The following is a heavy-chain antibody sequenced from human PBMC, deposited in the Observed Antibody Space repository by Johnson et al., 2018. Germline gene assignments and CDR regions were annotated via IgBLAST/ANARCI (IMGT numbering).Heavy chain of an antibody. D-gene: IGHD3-16*01. CDR3: AKDVDFVGAGVDYYGMDV. V-gene: IGHV3-9*01. CDR2: ISWNSGSI. Sequence: VQLVESGGGLVQPGRSLRLSCAASGFTFDDYAMHWVRQAPGKGLEWVSGISWNSGSIGYADSVKGRFTISRDNAKNFLYLQMNSLRAEDTALYYCAKDVDFVGAGVDYYGMDVWGQGTTVTVSS. CDR1: GFTFDDYA. J-gene: IGHJ6*02.